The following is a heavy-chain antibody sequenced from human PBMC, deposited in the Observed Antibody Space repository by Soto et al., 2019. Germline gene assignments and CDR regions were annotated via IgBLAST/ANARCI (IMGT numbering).Heavy chain of an antibody. CDR1: GGSISSSSYY. D-gene: IGHD2-15*01. J-gene: IGHJ5*02. CDR3: ARHDGICSGGSCYSDWFDP. V-gene: IGHV4-39*01. Sequence: PSETLSLTCTVSGGSISSSSYYWGWIRQPPGKGLEWIGSIYYSGSTYYNPSLKSRVTISVDTSKNQFSLKLSSVTAADTAVYYCARHDGICSGGSCYSDWFDPWGQGTLVTVSS. CDR2: IYYSGST.